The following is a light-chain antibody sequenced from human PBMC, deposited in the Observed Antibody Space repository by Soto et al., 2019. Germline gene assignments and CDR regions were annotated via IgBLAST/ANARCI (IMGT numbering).Light chain of an antibody. V-gene: IGKV2-30*01. CDR1: QSLVYSDGTTY. CDR3: MQGTHWPRT. CDR2: KVS. J-gene: IGKJ1*01. Sequence: DVVMTQSPLSLPVTLGQPASISCRSNQSLVYSDGTTYLHWFQQRPGQSPRRLIYKVSDRDSGVPDRFSGIGSGTDFALKISRGEAEDVGVYYFMQGTHWPRTFGQGTKVEIK.